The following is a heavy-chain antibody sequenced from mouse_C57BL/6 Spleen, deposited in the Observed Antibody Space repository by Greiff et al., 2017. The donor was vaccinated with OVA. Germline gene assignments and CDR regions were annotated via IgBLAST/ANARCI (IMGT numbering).Heavy chain of an antibody. D-gene: IGHD1-1*02. V-gene: IGHV5-17*01. CDR1: GFTFSDYG. Sequence: EVQLVESGGGLVKPGGSLKLSCAASGFTFSDYGMHWVRQAPEKGLEWVAYISSGSSNIYYADTVKGRFTISRDNAKNTLFLQKTGLRSEDTAMYECGRWVLCVVDYGCVDDWGQGTTVTVSS. CDR2: ISSGSSNI. J-gene: IGHJ1*01. CDR3: GRWVLCVVDYGCVDD.